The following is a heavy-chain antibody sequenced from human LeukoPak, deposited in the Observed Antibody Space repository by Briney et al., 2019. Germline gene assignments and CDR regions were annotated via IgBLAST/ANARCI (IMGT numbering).Heavy chain of an antibody. CDR3: ARHSDYFDY. CDR1: GGSISSSSFY. D-gene: IGHD3-10*01. CDR2: IYYSGST. V-gene: IGHV4-39*01. Sequence: SETLSLTCTVSGGSISSSSFYWGWHRQPPGKGLEWIGSIYYSGSTYYNPSLKSRVTISVDTSKNQFSLKLSSVTAADTAVYYCARHSDYFDYWGQGTLVTVSS. J-gene: IGHJ4*02.